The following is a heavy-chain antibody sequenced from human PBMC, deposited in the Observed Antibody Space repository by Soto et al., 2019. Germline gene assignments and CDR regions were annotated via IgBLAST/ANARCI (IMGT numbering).Heavy chain of an antibody. CDR3: AKDYAVAGTGYYFDY. J-gene: IGHJ4*02. CDR1: GFTFSSYG. Sequence: QVQLVESGGGVVQPGRSLRLSCAASGFTFSSYGLHWVRQAPGKGLEWVAVISYDGSKKYYADAVKGRFTISRDNSKNTLYLQMISLRAEDTAVYYCAKDYAVAGTGYYFDYWGQGTLVTVSS. V-gene: IGHV3-30*18. D-gene: IGHD6-19*01. CDR2: ISYDGSKK.